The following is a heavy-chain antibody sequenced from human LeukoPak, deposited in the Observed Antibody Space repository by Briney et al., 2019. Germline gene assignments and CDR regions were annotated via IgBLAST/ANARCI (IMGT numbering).Heavy chain of an antibody. D-gene: IGHD3-3*01. CDR1: GFTFDDYG. V-gene: IGHV3-20*04. CDR2: INWNGGST. Sequence: GGSLRLSCAASGFTFDDYGMSWVRQAPGKGLEWVSGINWNGGSTGYADSVKGRFTISRDNAKNSLYLQMNRLRAEDTALYYCARGYADDLWSGYYPNYYYYMDVWGKGTTVTVSS. CDR3: ARGYADDLWSGYYPNYYYYMDV. J-gene: IGHJ6*03.